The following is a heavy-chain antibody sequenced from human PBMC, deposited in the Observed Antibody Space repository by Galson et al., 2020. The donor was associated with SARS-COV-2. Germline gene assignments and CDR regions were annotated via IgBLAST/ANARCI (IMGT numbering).Heavy chain of an antibody. V-gene: IGHV3-33*01. CDR2: IWYDGSNK. CDR3: ARGIGDCSGCSCSGVYYYYYYGMDV. D-gene: IGHD2-15*01. Sequence: GESLKISCAASGFTFSSYGMHWVRQAPGKGLEWVAVIWYDGSNKYYADSVKGRFTISRDNSKNTLYLQMNSLRAEDTAVYYCARGIGDCSGCSCSGVYYYYYYGMDVWGQGTTVTVSS. J-gene: IGHJ6*02. CDR1: GFTFSSYG.